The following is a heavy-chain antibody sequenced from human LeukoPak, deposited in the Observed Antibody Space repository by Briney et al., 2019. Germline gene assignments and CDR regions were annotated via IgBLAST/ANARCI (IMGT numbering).Heavy chain of an antibody. CDR1: GFTVSSNY. J-gene: IGHJ4*02. D-gene: IGHD1-26*01. CDR3: ASHSGSYSDFDY. V-gene: IGHV3-53*01. CDR2: IYSSGST. Sequence: SGGSLRLSCAASGFTVSSNYMSWVRQAPGKGLEWVSVIYSSGSTYYADSVKGRFTISRDNSKNTVYLQMSSLRAEDTAVYYCASHSGSYSDFDYWGQGTLVTVSS.